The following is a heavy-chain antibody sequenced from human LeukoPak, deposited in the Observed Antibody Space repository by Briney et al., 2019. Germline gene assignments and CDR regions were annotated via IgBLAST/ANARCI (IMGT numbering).Heavy chain of an antibody. CDR2: IKQDGSEK. CDR1: GFTFSSYW. V-gene: IGHV3-7*01. J-gene: IGHJ4*02. CDR3: ARDRSQGYYDFWSGYSEDYYFDY. Sequence: GGSLRLSCAASGFTFSSYWMSWVRQAPGKGLEWVANIKQDGSEKYYVDSVKGRFTISRDNAKNSLYLQMNSLRAEDTAVYYCARDRSQGYYDFWSGYSEDYYFDYWGQGTLVTVSS. D-gene: IGHD3-3*01.